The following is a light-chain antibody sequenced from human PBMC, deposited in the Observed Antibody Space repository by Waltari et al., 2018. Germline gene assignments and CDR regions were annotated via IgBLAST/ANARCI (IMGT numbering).Light chain of an antibody. Sequence: QSVLTQPPSVSGAPGQRVTISCTGSSSNIGAGSDVHWYQQLPGTAPKLLIYGNSNLPAGVPGRFSGSKSGTSASLAITGLQAEDEADYDCQSYDSSLSGPVVFGGGTKLTVL. CDR1: SSNIGAGSD. CDR3: QSYDSSLSGPVV. V-gene: IGLV1-40*01. J-gene: IGLJ2*01. CDR2: GNS.